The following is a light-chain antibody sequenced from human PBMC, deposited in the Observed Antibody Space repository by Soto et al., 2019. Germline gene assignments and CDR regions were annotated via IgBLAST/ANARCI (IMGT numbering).Light chain of an antibody. V-gene: IGKV1-33*01. Sequence: DIQLTQSPPSLSASVGDGVTITCQASQDITNYLNCYQHKSGKSPKLLIFDAADLEAVVASRFSGRGSGTQFTVTISSLQPEDVATYYCQQYENRPITFGGGTKVE. J-gene: IGKJ4*01. CDR2: DAA. CDR1: QDITNY. CDR3: QQYENRPIT.